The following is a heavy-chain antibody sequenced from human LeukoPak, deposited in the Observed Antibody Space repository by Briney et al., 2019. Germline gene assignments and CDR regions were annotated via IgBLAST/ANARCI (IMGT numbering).Heavy chain of an antibody. D-gene: IGHD2-15*01. CDR2: IYHSGST. J-gene: IGHJ4*02. CDR1: GYSISSGYY. Sequence: PSETLSLTCTVSGYSISSGYYWGWIRQPPGKGLEWIGSIYHSGSTYYNPSLKSRVTISVDTSKNQFSLNLSSVTAADTAVYYCARVVVADFDYWGQGTLVTVSS. V-gene: IGHV4-38-2*02. CDR3: ARVVVADFDY.